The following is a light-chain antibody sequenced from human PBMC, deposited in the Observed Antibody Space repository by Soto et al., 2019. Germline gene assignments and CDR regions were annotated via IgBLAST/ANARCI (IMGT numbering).Light chain of an antibody. CDR2: DVN. Sequence: QSVLTQPASGSGSPGRSITISCTGTSSDVGGYNFVSWYQQHPGKAPKLMIYDVNNRPSGVSNRFSGSKSGNTASLTISGLQAEDEADYYCSSYTSSSTYVFGTGTKVTVL. J-gene: IGLJ1*01. CDR3: SSYTSSSTYV. V-gene: IGLV2-14*03. CDR1: SSDVGGYNF.